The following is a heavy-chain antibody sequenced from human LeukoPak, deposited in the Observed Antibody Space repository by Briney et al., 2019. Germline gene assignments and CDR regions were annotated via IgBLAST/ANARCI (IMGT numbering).Heavy chain of an antibody. D-gene: IGHD3-22*01. CDR1: GGSLSSGDYY. J-gene: IGHJ5*02. V-gene: IGHV4-30-4*01. CDR3: ARPYYYDSRIDP. Sequence: SQTLSLTCTVSGGSLSSGDYYWSWIRQPPGKDLEWIAYMYYSGSTYYNLSLKSRVTMSADTSKNQLSLKLSSVTAADTAVYYCARPYYYDSRIDPWGQGILVTVSS. CDR2: MYYSGST.